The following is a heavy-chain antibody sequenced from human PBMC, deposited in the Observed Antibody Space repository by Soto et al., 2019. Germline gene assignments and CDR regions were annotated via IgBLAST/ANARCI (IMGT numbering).Heavy chain of an antibody. D-gene: IGHD2-2*01. CDR2: ISGSGGST. Sequence: EVQLLESGGGLVQPGGSLRLSCAASGFTFSSYAMSWVRQAPGKGLEWVSAISGSGGSTYYADSVKGRFTISRDNSKNTRYLQMNSLRAEDTAVYYCAKGVAVVVPAAKLGAFDIWGQGTMATVSS. V-gene: IGHV3-23*01. CDR3: AKGVAVVVPAAKLGAFDI. J-gene: IGHJ3*02. CDR1: GFTFSSYA.